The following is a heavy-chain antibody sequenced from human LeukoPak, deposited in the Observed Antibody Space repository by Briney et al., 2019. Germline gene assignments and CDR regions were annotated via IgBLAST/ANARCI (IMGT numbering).Heavy chain of an antibody. CDR2: ISSSSSYI. CDR1: GFTFDDYT. D-gene: IGHD2-15*01. J-gene: IGHJ2*01. Sequence: PGGSLRLSCAASGFTFDDYTMHWVRQAPGKGLEWVSSISSSSSYIYYADSVKGRFTISRDNAKNSLYLQMNSLRAEDTAVYYCARSRRAATGYFDLWGRGTLVTVSS. CDR3: ARSRRAATGYFDL. V-gene: IGHV3-21*01.